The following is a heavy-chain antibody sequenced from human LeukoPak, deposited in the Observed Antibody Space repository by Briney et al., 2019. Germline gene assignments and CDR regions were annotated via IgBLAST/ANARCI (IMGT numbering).Heavy chain of an antibody. V-gene: IGHV4-4*07. CDR1: GGSISSYY. CDR3: ARGYCSSTSCYSGLPGY. CDR2: IYTSGST. J-gene: IGHJ4*02. D-gene: IGHD2-2*01. Sequence: SETLPLTCTVSGGSISSYYWSWIRQPAGKGLEWIGRIYTSGSTNYNPSLKSRVTISVDKSKNQFSLKLSSVTAADTAVYYCARGYCSSTSCYSGLPGYWGQGTLVTVSS.